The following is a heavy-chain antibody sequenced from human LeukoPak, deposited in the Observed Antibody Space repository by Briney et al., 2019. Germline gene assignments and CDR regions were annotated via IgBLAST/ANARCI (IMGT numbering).Heavy chain of an antibody. D-gene: IGHD2-15*01. J-gene: IGHJ6*02. CDR1: GYTFTIYA. CDR3: ARTVVVAGINYYAMDD. CDR2: INAGNGDT. V-gene: IGHV1-3*01. Sequence: ASVKVSCKASGYTFTIYAMHWVRQAPGQRLEWMGWINAGNGDTKYSQKFQGRVTITRDTSASTAYMELSSLRSEDTAVYYCARTVVVAGINYYAMDDWGQGTTVTVSS.